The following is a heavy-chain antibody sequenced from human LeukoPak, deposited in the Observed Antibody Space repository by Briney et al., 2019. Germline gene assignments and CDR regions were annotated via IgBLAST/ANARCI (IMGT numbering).Heavy chain of an antibody. D-gene: IGHD5-18*01. CDR2: ISYDGSNK. CDR3: ARDGRIQLWLPGYYFDY. Sequence: GRSLRLSCAASGFTFSSYAMHWVRQAPGKGLEWVAVISYDGSNKYYADSVKGRFTISRDNSKNTLYLQMNSLRAEDTAVYYCARDGRIQLWLPGYYFDYWGQGTLVTVSS. J-gene: IGHJ4*02. V-gene: IGHV3-30-3*01. CDR1: GFTFSSYA.